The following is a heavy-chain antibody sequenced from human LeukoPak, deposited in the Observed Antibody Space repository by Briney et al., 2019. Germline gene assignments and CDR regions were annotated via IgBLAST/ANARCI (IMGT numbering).Heavy chain of an antibody. Sequence: SDTLSLICTVSGHSFASSTYHWGWIRQPPGKGLEWIGSINYNERTHYNPSLKSRVTISVDTSKNQFSLKLSSVTAADRAVYYCARREEPPKTLDYWGQGPLVTVSS. J-gene: IGHJ4*02. CDR2: INYNERT. V-gene: IGHV4-39*01. CDR1: GHSFASSTYH. CDR3: ARREEPPKTLDY.